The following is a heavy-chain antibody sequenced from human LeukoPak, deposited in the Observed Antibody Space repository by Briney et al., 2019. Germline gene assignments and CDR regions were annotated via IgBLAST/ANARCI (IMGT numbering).Heavy chain of an antibody. CDR3: VKNNGWFHLAQ. J-gene: IGHJ4*02. Sequence: PGGSLRLSCAASGFNFRDHWMDWVRQAPGKGLEGVGHIKTDGSETYYLDSLRGRFSISRDNTNNALYLQMNSLRVEDTAVYYCVKNNGWFHLAQWGQGTLVTVSS. D-gene: IGHD6-19*01. V-gene: IGHV3-7*03. CDR1: GFNFRDHW. CDR2: IKTDGSET.